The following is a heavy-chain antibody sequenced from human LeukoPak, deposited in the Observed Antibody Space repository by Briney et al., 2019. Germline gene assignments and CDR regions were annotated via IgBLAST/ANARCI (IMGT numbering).Heavy chain of an antibody. D-gene: IGHD3-9*01. CDR1: GYTFTSYD. Sequence: GASVKVSCKASGYTFTSYDINWVRQATGQGLEWMGWMNPNSGNTGYAQKLQGRVTMTRNTSISTAYMELSSLRSEDTAVYYCARRPLLRYFDWPHDAFDIWGQGTMVTVSS. J-gene: IGHJ3*02. CDR3: ARRPLLRYFDWPHDAFDI. CDR2: MNPNSGNT. V-gene: IGHV1-8*01.